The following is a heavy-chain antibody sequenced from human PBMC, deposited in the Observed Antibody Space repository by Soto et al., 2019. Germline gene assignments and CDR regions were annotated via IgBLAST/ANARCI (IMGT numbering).Heavy chain of an antibody. CDR3: AKDYVDYGHFDY. Sequence: ASVKVSCKASGYTFTDYYIHWVRQAPGQGLEWMGWINPNSGVTNYAQNFQGRVTMTRDTSISTAYMELSRLRSDDTAVYYCAKDYVDYGHFDYWGQGTLVTVSS. CDR1: GYTFTDYY. V-gene: IGHV1-2*02. D-gene: IGHD4-17*01. CDR2: INPNSGVT. J-gene: IGHJ4*02.